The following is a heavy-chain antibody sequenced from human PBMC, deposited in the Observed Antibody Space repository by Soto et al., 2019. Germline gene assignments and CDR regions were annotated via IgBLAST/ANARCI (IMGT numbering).Heavy chain of an antibody. CDR3: ARDPYSSSWYGLGYGMDV. CDR1: GYTFTSYA. J-gene: IGHJ6*02. V-gene: IGHV1-3*01. D-gene: IGHD6-13*01. CDR2: INAGNGNT. Sequence: ASVKVSCKASGYTFTSYAMHWVRQAPGQRLEWMGWINAGNGNTKYSQKFQGRVTITRDTSASTAYMELNSLRAEDTAVYYCARDPYSSSWYGLGYGMDVWGQGTTVTVSS.